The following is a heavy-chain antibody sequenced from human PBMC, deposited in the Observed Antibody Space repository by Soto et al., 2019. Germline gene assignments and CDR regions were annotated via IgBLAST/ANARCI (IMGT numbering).Heavy chain of an antibody. D-gene: IGHD6-19*01. CDR3: AKEGHTSGRCGCFNI. Sequence: GGSLRLSCEASGFTLSSSVMHWVRQAPGKRLEWLSVISVDGRNDLHAGAVKGRFTISRDISKNMVYLQMNDLRPDDTTMYFCAKEGHTSGRCGCFNIWGQGTMVTVSS. V-gene: IGHV3-30*18. CDR2: ISVDGRND. J-gene: IGHJ3*02. CDR1: GFTLSSSV.